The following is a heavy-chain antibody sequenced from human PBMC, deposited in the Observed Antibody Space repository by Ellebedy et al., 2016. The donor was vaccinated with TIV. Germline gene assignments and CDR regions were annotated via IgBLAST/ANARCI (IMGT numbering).Heavy chain of an antibody. CDR1: GGSISREY. Sequence: SETLSLXCTVSGGSISREYWSWIRQPPGKGLEWIGDIYYSGRTNYNPSLKSRVTISGVTSKNQFSLKLSSVTAADTAVYYCARHRKNDILTGYDYWGQGILVTVSS. CDR3: ARHRKNDILTGYDY. D-gene: IGHD3-9*01. J-gene: IGHJ4*02. CDR2: IYYSGRT. V-gene: IGHV4-59*08.